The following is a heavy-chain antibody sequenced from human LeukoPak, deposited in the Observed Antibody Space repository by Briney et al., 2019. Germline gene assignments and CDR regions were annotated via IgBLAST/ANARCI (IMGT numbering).Heavy chain of an antibody. Sequence: SETLSLTCTVSGGSISSYDWSWIRQPPGKRLEWVGEINHSGSTNYDSSLESRVTISVDTSKHQFSPKLSSVTVADTAAYYCVRELYRKGYGDYGGFDPWGQGTLVTVSS. CDR1: GGSISSYD. D-gene: IGHD4-17*01. J-gene: IGHJ5*02. CDR3: VRELYRKGYGDYGGFDP. V-gene: IGHV4-34*01. CDR2: INHSGST.